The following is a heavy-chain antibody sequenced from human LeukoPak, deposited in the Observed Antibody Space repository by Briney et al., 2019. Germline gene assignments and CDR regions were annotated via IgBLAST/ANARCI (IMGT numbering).Heavy chain of an antibody. CDR1: GFTFSSYA. Sequence: GGSLRLSCAASGFTFSSYAMSGVRQAPGKGLEWVSSISGSGGSTYYADSVKGRFTISRDNSKNTLYLQMNSLRAEDTAVYYCARLEGNWKPFEYWGQGNLVTVSS. CDR3: ARLEGNWKPFEY. V-gene: IGHV3-23*01. J-gene: IGHJ4*02. D-gene: IGHD1-1*01. CDR2: ISGSGGST.